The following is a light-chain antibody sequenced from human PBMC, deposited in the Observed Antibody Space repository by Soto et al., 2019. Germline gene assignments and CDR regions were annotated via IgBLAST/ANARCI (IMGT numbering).Light chain of an antibody. Sequence: EIVLTESPGTLSLSPGERATLSCRASQSVSSSYLAWYHEKPGQAPRLLINGASSRATGIPDRFSGSGSGTDFTLTISRLEPEDFAVYYCQQYGTSPPSTFGQGTRLEIK. V-gene: IGKV3-20*01. CDR2: GAS. CDR1: QSVSSSY. J-gene: IGKJ5*01. CDR3: QQYGTSPPST.